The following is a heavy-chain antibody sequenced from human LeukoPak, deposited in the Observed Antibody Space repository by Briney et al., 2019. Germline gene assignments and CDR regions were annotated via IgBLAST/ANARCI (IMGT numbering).Heavy chain of an antibody. J-gene: IGHJ4*02. CDR2: ISTSSRTI. V-gene: IGHV3-48*01. CDR1: GFTFDDYA. Sequence: GGSLRLSCAASGFTFDDYAMHWVRQAPGKGLEWVSYISTSSRTIYYADSVKGRSTISRDNAKNSLYLQLNSLRAEDTAVYYCARDGYDFWSDYPTTLDCWGQGTLVTVSS. D-gene: IGHD3-3*01. CDR3: ARDGYDFWSDYPTTLDC.